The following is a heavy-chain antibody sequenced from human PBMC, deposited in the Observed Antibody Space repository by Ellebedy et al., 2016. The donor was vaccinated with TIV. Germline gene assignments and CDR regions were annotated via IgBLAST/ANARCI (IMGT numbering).Heavy chain of an antibody. D-gene: IGHD3-16*01. V-gene: IGHV3-64D*06. CDR1: GFTCSSYA. CDR3: VKAWGD. J-gene: IGHJ4*02. CDR2: IDRNGDST. Sequence: GESLKISCSASGFTCSSYAMHWVRQAPGKGLEYISAIDRNGDSTYYANSVKGRFIISRDNSKNTLYLQMCSLRLEDTAVYYCVKAWGDWGQGTLVTVSS.